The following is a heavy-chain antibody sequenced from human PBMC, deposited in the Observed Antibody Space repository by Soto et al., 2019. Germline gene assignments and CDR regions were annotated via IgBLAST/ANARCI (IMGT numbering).Heavy chain of an antibody. D-gene: IGHD6-19*01. CDR3: VKGPYSSGWYGPWDYYYGMDV. Sequence: GGSLRLSCSASGFTFSSYAMHWVRQAPGKGLEYVSAISSNGGSTYCADSVKGRFTISRDNSKNTLYLQMSSLRAEDTAVYYCVKGPYSSGWYGPWDYYYGMDVWGQGTTVTVSS. V-gene: IGHV3-64D*06. CDR2: ISSNGGST. CDR1: GFTFSSYA. J-gene: IGHJ6*02.